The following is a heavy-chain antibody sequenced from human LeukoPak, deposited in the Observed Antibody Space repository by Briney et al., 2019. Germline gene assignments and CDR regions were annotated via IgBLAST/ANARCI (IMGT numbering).Heavy chain of an antibody. Sequence: SETLALTCTVSGDSIRIYYWSWIRQPPGKGLEWIGYIYYSGSTNYNPSLKSRVTISVDTSKNQFSLKLSSVTAADTAVYYCARGRSTSRYWGQGTLVTVSS. CDR3: ARGRSTSRY. V-gene: IGHV4-59*01. J-gene: IGHJ4*02. CDR1: GDSIRIYY. D-gene: IGHD6-6*01. CDR2: IYYSGST.